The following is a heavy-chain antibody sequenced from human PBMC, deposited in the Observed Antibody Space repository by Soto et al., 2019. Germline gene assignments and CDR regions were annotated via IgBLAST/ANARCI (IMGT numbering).Heavy chain of an antibody. CDR1: GGSISSYY. Sequence: SETLSLTCTVSGGSISSYYWSWIRQPPGKGLEWIGYIYYSGSTNYNPSLKSRVTISVDTSKNQFSLKLSSVTAADTAVYYCARSRFLEWLLFFDYWGQGTLVTVYS. J-gene: IGHJ4*02. D-gene: IGHD3-3*01. V-gene: IGHV4-59*01. CDR3: ARSRFLEWLLFFDY. CDR2: IYYSGST.